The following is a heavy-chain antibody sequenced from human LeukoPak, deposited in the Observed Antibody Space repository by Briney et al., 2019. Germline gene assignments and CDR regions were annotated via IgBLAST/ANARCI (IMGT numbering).Heavy chain of an antibody. J-gene: IGHJ4*02. CDR3: AKDLIGLPSGEDY. Sequence: GRSLRLSCAASGFTFDDYAMHWVRQAPGKGLEWVSGISWNSGSIGYADSVKGRFTISRDNAKNSLYLQMNGLRAEDTALYYCAKDLIGLPSGEDYWGQGTLVTVSS. CDR2: ISWNSGSI. D-gene: IGHD2-21*01. V-gene: IGHV3-9*01. CDR1: GFTFDDYA.